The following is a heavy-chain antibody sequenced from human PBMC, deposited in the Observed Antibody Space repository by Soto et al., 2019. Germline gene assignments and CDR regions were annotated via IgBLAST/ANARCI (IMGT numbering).Heavy chain of an antibody. CDR3: ARAPGYVEALRFDP. CDR1: GGSFSGYY. D-gene: IGHD3-16*01. V-gene: IGHV4-34*01. J-gene: IGHJ5*02. Sequence: SETLSLTCAVYGGSFSGYYWSWIRQPPGKGLEWIGEINHSGSTNYNPSIKSRVTISVDTSKNQFSLKLSSVTAADTAVYYCARAPGYVEALRFDPWGQGTLVTVSS. CDR2: INHSGST.